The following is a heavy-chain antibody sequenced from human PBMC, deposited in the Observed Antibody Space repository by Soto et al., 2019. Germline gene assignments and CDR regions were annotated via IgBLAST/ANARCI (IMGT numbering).Heavy chain of an antibody. Sequence: GASVKVSCKASGGTFSSYAISWVRQAPGQGLEWMGGIIPIFGTANYAQKFQGRVTITADESTSTAYMELSSLRSADTAVYYCARGGHIAVVTASFDYWGQGTLVTVSS. D-gene: IGHD2-21*02. CDR2: IIPIFGTA. V-gene: IGHV1-69*13. J-gene: IGHJ4*02. CDR1: GGTFSSYA. CDR3: ARGGHIAVVTASFDY.